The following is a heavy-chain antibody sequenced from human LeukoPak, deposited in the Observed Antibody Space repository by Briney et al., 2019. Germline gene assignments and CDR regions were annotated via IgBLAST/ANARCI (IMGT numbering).Heavy chain of an antibody. CDR2: ISDSSGST. D-gene: IGHD3-10*01. CDR1: GFPFSSYA. J-gene: IGHJ4*02. V-gene: IGHV3-64*04. Sequence: GGSLRLSCSASGFPFSSYAMHWVRQAPGKGLEYVSAISDSSGSTYYADSVKGRFTISRDNSKNTLYLQMNSLRAEDTAVYYCAKDPSDLGGSGSNNYFDCWGQGTLVTVSS. CDR3: AKDPSDLGGSGSNNYFDC.